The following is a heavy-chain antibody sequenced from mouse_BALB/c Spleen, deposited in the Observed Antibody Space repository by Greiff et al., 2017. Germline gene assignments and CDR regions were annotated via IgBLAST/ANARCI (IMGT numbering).Heavy chain of an antibody. Sequence: EVKLEESGPGLVKPSQSLSLTCTVTGYSITSDYAWNWIRQFPGNKLEWMGYISYSGSTSYNPSLKSRISITRDTSKNQFFLQLNSVTTEDTATYYCANYYGTGWFAYWGQGTLVTVSA. CDR1: GYSITSDYA. V-gene: IGHV3-2*02. D-gene: IGHD1-2*01. CDR2: ISYSGST. J-gene: IGHJ3*01. CDR3: ANYYGTGWFAY.